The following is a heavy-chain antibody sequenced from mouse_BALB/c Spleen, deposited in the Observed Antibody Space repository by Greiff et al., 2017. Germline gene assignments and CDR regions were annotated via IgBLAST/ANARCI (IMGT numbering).Heavy chain of an antibody. V-gene: IGHV1S81*02. J-gene: IGHJ2*01. Sequence: QVQLQQPGAELVKPGASVKLSCKASGYTFTSYWMHWVKQRPGQGLEWIGEINPSNGRTNYNEKFKSKATLTVDKSSSTAYMQLSSLTSEDSAVYYCARGGQGDYWGQGTTLTVSS. CDR3: ARGGQGDY. D-gene: IGHD3-3*01. CDR2: INPSNGRT. CDR1: GYTFTSYW.